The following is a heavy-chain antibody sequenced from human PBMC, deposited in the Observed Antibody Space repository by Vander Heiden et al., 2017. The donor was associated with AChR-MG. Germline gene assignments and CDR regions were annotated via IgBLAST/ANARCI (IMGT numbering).Heavy chain of an antibody. CDR1: GGSFSGYY. CDR3: ARGSSSSWYKWFDP. CDR2: VNHSGST. J-gene: IGHJ5*02. V-gene: IGHV4-34*01. D-gene: IGHD6-13*01. Sequence: QVQLPQWGAGLLKPSETLSLTCAVYGGSFSGYYWSWIRQPPGKGVEWIGEVNHSGSTNYNPSLKRRVTISVDTSKNQFSLKLSAVTAADTAVYYCARGSSSSWYKWFDPWGQGTLVTVSS.